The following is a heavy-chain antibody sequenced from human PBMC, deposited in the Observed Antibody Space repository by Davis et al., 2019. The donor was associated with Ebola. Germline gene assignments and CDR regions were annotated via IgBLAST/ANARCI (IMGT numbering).Heavy chain of an antibody. CDR3: ARDQRPYYDFWSGYSHMDV. Sequence: GESLKISCAASGFTFSDYYMSWIRQAPGKGLEWVSYISSSGSTIYYADSVKGRFTISRDNAKNSLYLQMNSLRAEDTAVYYCARDQRPYYDFWSGYSHMDVWGQGTTVTVSS. J-gene: IGHJ6*02. CDR1: GFTFSDYY. V-gene: IGHV3-11*01. CDR2: ISSSGSTI. D-gene: IGHD3-3*01.